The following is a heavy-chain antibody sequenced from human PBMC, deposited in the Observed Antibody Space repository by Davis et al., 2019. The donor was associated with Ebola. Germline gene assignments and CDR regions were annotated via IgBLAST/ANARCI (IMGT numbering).Heavy chain of an antibody. CDR1: GFTFSNAW. V-gene: IGHV3-21*01. CDR3: ARADYSNYPYYYYGMDV. CDR2: ISSSSSYI. J-gene: IGHJ6*02. D-gene: IGHD4-11*01. Sequence: GESLKISCAASGFTFSNAWMSWVRQAPGKGLEWVSSISSSSSYIYYADSVKGRFTISRDNAKNSLYLQMNSLRAEDTAVYYCARADYSNYPYYYYGMDVWGQGTTVTVSS.